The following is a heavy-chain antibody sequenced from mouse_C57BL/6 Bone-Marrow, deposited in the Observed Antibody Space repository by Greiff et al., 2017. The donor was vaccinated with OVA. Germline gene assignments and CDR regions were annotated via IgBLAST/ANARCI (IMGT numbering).Heavy chain of an antibody. CDR3: ARRDY. J-gene: IGHJ2*01. CDR1: GYTFTSYW. V-gene: IGHV1-69*01. CDR2: IDPSDSYT. Sequence: QVQLQQPGAELVMPGASVKLSCKASGYTFTSYWMHWVKQRPGQGLEWIGEIDPSDSYTNYNQKFKSKATLTVDKSSSTAYMQLSSLTSEDSAVYYCARRDYWGQGTTLTVSS.